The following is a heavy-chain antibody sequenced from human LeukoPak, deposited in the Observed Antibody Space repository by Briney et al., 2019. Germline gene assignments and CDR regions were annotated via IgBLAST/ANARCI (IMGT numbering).Heavy chain of an antibody. CDR3: AKPYSSSWYYFDY. J-gene: IGHJ4*02. D-gene: IGHD6-13*01. V-gene: IGHV3-74*01. Sequence: GGSLRLSCAASGFTFSSYWMHWVRQAPGKGLVWVSRIITDGSSTSYADSVKGRFTISRDNAKNTLYLQMNSLRAEDTAVYYCAKPYSSSWYYFDYWGQGTLVTVSS. CDR1: GFTFSSYW. CDR2: IITDGSST.